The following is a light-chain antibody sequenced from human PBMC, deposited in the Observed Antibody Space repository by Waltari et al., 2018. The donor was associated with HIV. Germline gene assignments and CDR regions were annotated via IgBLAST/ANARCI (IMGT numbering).Light chain of an antibody. J-gene: IGKJ1*01. V-gene: IGKV1-5*03. Sequence: DIQMTQSPYTLSAYVEDRVSFTCRASQNISNWLAWYQQKPGQAPKLLLYKASTLESGVPSRFSGSGSGTEFTLTISGLQPDDFATYFCQQFSSFSGTFGQGTKVEIK. CDR1: QNISNW. CDR3: QQFSSFSGT. CDR2: KAS.